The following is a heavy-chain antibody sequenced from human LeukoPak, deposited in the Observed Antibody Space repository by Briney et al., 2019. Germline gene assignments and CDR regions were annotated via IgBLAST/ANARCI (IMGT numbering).Heavy chain of an antibody. D-gene: IGHD3-3*01. Sequence: ASVKVSCKASGYTFTGYYMHWVRQAPGQGLEWMGWINPNSGDTNYAQKFQGRVTMTSDTSISTAYMELSRLRSDDTAVYYCASLLWSGYYTGYWGQGTLVTVSS. V-gene: IGHV1-2*02. J-gene: IGHJ4*02. CDR1: GYTFTGYY. CDR2: INPNSGDT. CDR3: ASLLWSGYYTGY.